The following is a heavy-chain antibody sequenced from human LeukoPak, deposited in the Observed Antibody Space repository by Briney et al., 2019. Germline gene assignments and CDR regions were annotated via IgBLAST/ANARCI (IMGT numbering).Heavy chain of an antibody. V-gene: IGHV3-23*01. D-gene: IGHD3-16*01. Sequence: PGGSLRLSCAASGFTFSSYAMTWVRQAPGKGLEWVSIIGGSGGYTYYADSVKGRFTISRDNSKNTLYLQMNSLRAEDTAIYYCAKAVKAYDAFDIWGQGTLVTVPS. CDR2: IGGSGGYT. CDR1: GFTFSSYA. CDR3: AKAVKAYDAFDI. J-gene: IGHJ3*02.